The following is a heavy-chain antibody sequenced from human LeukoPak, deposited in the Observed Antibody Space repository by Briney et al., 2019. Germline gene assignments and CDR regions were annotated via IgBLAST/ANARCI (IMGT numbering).Heavy chain of an antibody. CDR2: INHSGST. D-gene: IGHD2-15*01. Sequence: SSETLSLTCAVYGGSFSGYFWSWIRQPPGKGLEWIGEINHSGSTNHNPSLKSRVTISVDTSKNQFSLKLSSVTAADTAVYYCARRLLGYCSGGSCYSGYFQHWGQGTLVTVSS. J-gene: IGHJ1*01. V-gene: IGHV4-34*01. CDR3: ARRLLGYCSGGSCYSGYFQH. CDR1: GGSFSGYF.